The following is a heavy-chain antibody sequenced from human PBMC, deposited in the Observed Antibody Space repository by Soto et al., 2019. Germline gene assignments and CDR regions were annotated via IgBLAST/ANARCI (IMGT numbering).Heavy chain of an antibody. Sequence: ASVKVSCKASGYTFNDYYIHWVRQAPGQGLEWMGMINPSGGSTDYAQKFRGRVTMTRDTSTGTVHMELSSLRSEDTAVYYCARPPFPGCINAVCYPFDYWGQGTLVTVSS. D-gene: IGHD2-8*01. J-gene: IGHJ4*02. CDR2: INPSGGST. CDR3: ARPPFPGCINAVCYPFDY. CDR1: GYTFNDYY. V-gene: IGHV1-46*02.